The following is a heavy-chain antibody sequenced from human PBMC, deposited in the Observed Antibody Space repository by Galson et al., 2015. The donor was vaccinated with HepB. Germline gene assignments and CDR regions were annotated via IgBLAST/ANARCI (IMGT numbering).Heavy chain of an antibody. J-gene: IGHJ3*01. D-gene: IGHD3-10*01. CDR3: ARESVLYEHRFADGNAFDL. CDR1: GSTFTSYG. CDR2: ISAYNGNT. V-gene: IGHV1-18*01. Sequence: QSGAEVTKPGASVKVSCKASGSTFTSYGISWVRQAPGQGLEWMGWISAYNGNTNYAQKLQGRVTMTTDTSTSTAYMELRSLGSDDTAVYYCARESVLYEHRFADGNAFDLWGQGTMVTVSS.